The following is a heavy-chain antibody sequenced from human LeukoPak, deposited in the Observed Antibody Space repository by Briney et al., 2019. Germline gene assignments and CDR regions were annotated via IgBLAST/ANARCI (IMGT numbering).Heavy chain of an antibody. D-gene: IGHD3-3*01. CDR3: ARGMTYYDFWSGYHTDYYYYYMDV. Sequence: SETLSLTCTVSGGSISSSSYYWGWIRQPPGKGLEWIGSIYYSGSPYYNPSLKSRVTISVDTSKNQFSLKLSSVTAADTAVYYCARGMTYYDFWSGYHTDYYYYYMDVWGKGTTVTVSS. J-gene: IGHJ6*03. V-gene: IGHV4-39*07. CDR1: GGSISSSSYY. CDR2: IYYSGSP.